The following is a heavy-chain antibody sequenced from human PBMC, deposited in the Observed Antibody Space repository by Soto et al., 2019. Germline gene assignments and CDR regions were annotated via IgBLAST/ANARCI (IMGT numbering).Heavy chain of an antibody. J-gene: IGHJ4*02. D-gene: IGHD1-26*01. CDR1: GFTFSSSW. CDR3: AKFSGSYYACDY. V-gene: IGHV3-74*01. CDR2: VSGDGSST. Sequence: GGSLRLSCAASGFTFSSSWMHWVRQAPGKGLVWVSRVSGDGSSTNYADSVKGRFTISRDNAKNTLYLQMNSLRAEDTAVYYCAKFSGSYYACDYWGQGTLVTVSS.